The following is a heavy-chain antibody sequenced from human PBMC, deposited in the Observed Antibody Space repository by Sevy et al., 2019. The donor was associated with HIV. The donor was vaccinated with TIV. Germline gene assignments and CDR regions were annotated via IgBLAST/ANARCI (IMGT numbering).Heavy chain of an antibody. Sequence: GGSLRLSCAASGFSFSNYWMSWVRQAPGKGLEWVANIKIDGSEKYYVDSVKGRFTISRDNAKKSLYLQMNSLRTEDTAVYSCARDCSSTTCLWGMDVWGQGTTVTVSS. V-gene: IGHV3-7*03. D-gene: IGHD2-2*01. CDR2: IKIDGSEK. J-gene: IGHJ6*02. CDR1: GFSFSNYW. CDR3: ARDCSSTTCLWGMDV.